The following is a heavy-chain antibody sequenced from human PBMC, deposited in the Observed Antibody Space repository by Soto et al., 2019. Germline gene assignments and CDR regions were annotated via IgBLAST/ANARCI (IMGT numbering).Heavy chain of an antibody. J-gene: IGHJ3*02. CDR1: GGTFSSYA. Sequence: QVQLVQSGAEVKKPGSSVKVSCKASGGTFSSYAISWVRQAPGQGLEWMGGIIPIFGTANYAQKFQGRVTITADESTSTAYMELSSLRSEDTGVYYCARDEQVVVAATPRLGGFDIWGQGTMVTVSS. D-gene: IGHD2-15*01. CDR2: IIPIFGTA. CDR3: ARDEQVVVAATPRLGGFDI. V-gene: IGHV1-69*01.